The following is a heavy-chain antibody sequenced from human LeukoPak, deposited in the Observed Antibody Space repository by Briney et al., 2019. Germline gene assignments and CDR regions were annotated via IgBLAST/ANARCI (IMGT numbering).Heavy chain of an antibody. Sequence: PSETLSLTCTVSGASISSYYWSWIRQPPGKGLEWIGYIFYYGSTNYNPSLKSRVTISVDTSKNQFPLKLKSVTAADTAVYYCARGRGDFIIFDYWGQGTLVTVSS. D-gene: IGHD2-21*02. J-gene: IGHJ4*02. V-gene: IGHV4-59*01. CDR3: ARGRGDFIIFDY. CDR2: IFYYGST. CDR1: GASISSYY.